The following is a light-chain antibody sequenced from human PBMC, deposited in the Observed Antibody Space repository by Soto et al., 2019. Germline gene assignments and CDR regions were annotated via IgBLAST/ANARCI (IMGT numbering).Light chain of an antibody. V-gene: IGLV3-21*02. Sequence: SYELTQPPSVSVAPGHTARITCGGNNIGSKSVHWYQQKPCQAPVLVVYDDRDRPSGIPERFSGSNSGNTATLTISRVETGDEADYYCQVWDSSSDHPGVFGGGTKLTVL. CDR1: NIGSKS. CDR3: QVWDSSSDHPGV. CDR2: DDR. J-gene: IGLJ3*02.